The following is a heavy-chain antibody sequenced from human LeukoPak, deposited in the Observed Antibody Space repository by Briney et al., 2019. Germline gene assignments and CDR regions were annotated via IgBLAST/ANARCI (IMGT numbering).Heavy chain of an antibody. Sequence: QAGGSLRPSCAASGFTFSSYGMHWVRQAPGKGLEWVAVISYDGSNKYYADSVKGRCTISRDNSKNTLYLQMNSLRAEDTAVYYCAKPAGITMVRSPIFDYWGQGTLVTVSS. CDR2: ISYDGSNK. J-gene: IGHJ4*02. V-gene: IGHV3-30*18. D-gene: IGHD3-10*01. CDR3: AKPAGITMVRSPIFDY. CDR1: GFTFSSYG.